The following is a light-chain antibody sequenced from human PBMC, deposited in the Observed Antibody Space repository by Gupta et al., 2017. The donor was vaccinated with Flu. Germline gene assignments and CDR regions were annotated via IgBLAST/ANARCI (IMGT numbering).Light chain of an antibody. J-gene: IGLJ3*02. CDR3: SSKTSSSALV. CDR1: SSDVGGTNY. V-gene: IGLV2-14*01. CDR2: EVS. Sequence: SALTQPASVSGSPGQSITISCTGTSSDVGGTNYVSWYQQHPGKAPKLMICEVSNRPSRVSNRFSGSKSGNTASLTISGLRTEDEGDYYCSSKTSSSALVFGGGTRLTVL.